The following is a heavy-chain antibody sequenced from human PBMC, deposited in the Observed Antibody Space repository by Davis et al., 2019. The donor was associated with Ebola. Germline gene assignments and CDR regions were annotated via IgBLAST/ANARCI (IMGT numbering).Heavy chain of an antibody. J-gene: IGHJ4*02. CDR1: GFTFSSYW. D-gene: IGHD3-10*01. CDR2: IKQDGSEK. V-gene: IGHV3-7*03. Sequence: PGGSLRLSCAASGFTFSSYWMSWVRQAPGKGLEWVANIKQDGSEKRYVDSVKGRFTISRDNAKNSMYLQMNNLRADDTAVYYCGRDVGPNDYWGQGTLVTVSS. CDR3: GRDVGPNDY.